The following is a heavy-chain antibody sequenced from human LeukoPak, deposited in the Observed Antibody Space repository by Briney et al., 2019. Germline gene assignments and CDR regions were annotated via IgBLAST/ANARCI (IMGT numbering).Heavy chain of an antibody. Sequence: SGPTLVKPTQTLTLTCTFSGFSLSTSGVGVGWIRQPPAKALEWLALIYWDDDKRYSPSLKSRLTITKDTSKNQVVLTMTNMDPVDTATYYCAHWDAMIVKNYFDYWGQGTLVTVSS. J-gene: IGHJ4*02. CDR2: IYWDDDK. V-gene: IGHV2-5*02. CDR3: AHWDAMIVKNYFDY. CDR1: GFSLSTSGVG. D-gene: IGHD3-22*01.